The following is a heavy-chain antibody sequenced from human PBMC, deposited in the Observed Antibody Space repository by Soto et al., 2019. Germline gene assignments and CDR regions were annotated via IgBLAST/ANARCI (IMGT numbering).Heavy chain of an antibody. CDR2: IYYSGST. CDR3: ARAPYTRSWNFDY. D-gene: IGHD6-13*01. Sequence: SEMLSIICTVCGGYISNYYWSWLRQPPGKGLEWIGHIYYSGSTNYNPSLKSRVTVSVDTSKKQFSLKLTSVTAADTAVYSCARAPYTRSWNFDYWGPGTLVTVSS. J-gene: IGHJ4*02. CDR1: GGYISNYY. V-gene: IGHV4-59*01.